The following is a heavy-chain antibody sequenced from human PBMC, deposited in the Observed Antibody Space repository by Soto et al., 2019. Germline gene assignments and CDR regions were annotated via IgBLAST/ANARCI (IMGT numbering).Heavy chain of an antibody. CDR1: GYSFTSYW. CDR3: ARSTVTTESYYYYGMDV. Sequence: GESLKISCKGSGYSFTSYWISLVRQMPGKGLEWMGRIDPSDSYTNYSPSFQGHVTISADKSISTAYLQWSSLKASDTAMYYCARSTVTTESYYYYGMDVWGQGTTVTV. J-gene: IGHJ6*02. CDR2: IDPSDSYT. V-gene: IGHV5-10-1*01. D-gene: IGHD4-4*01.